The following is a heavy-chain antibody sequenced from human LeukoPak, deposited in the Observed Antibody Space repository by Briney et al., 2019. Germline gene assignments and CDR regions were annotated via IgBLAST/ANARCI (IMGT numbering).Heavy chain of an antibody. CDR3: ARGDCSSTSQQSYYYGMDV. J-gene: IGHJ6*04. CDR2: INHSGST. Sequence: SETLSLTCAVYGGSFSGYYWSWIRQPPGKGLEWIGEINHSGSTNYNPSLKSRVTISVDTSKNQFSLKLSSVTAADTAVYYCARGDCSSTSQQSYYYGMDVWGKGTTVTVSS. D-gene: IGHD2-2*01. V-gene: IGHV4-34*01. CDR1: GGSFSGYY.